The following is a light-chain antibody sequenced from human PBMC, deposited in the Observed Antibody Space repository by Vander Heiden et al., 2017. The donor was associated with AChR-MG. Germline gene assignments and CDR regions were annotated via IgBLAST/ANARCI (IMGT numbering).Light chain of an antibody. Sequence: QPVLTQPPSSSASLGESARLTCTLSSDIDVGYYNIYWYQQKPGRPPTYLLYYYSDSDKGQGSGVPSRFSGSKDVSANAAISLISGLQSEDEADDHCMIWPSNAQVGFGGGTKLTVL. CDR3: MIWPSNAQVG. CDR1: SDIDVGYYN. V-gene: IGLV5-37*01. J-gene: IGLJ3*02. CDR2: YYSDSDK.